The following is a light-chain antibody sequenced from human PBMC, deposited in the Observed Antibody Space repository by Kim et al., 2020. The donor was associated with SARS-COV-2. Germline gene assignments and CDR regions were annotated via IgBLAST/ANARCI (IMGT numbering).Light chain of an antibody. V-gene: IGLV6-57*03. CDR1: SGSIASNY. CDR2: EDN. Sequence: TVTISCTRSSGSIASNYVQWYQQRPGSAPTTVIYEDNQRPSGVPDRFSGSIDSSSNSASLTISGLKTEDEADYYCQSYDSSTLYVFGTGTKVTVL. CDR3: QSYDSSTLYV. J-gene: IGLJ1*01.